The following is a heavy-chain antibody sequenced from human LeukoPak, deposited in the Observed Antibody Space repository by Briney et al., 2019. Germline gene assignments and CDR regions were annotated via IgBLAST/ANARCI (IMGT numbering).Heavy chain of an antibody. CDR2: INPNSGCT. V-gene: IGHV1-2*02. Sequence: ASVKVSFKASGYTFTGYYMHWVRQAPGQGLEWMGWINPNSGCTNYAQKFQGRVTMTRDTSISKAYMEMSRLRSDETAVYYCARGDTWIQTDYWGQGTLVTVSS. CDR1: GYTFTGYY. J-gene: IGHJ4*02. CDR3: ARGDTWIQTDY. D-gene: IGHD5-18*01.